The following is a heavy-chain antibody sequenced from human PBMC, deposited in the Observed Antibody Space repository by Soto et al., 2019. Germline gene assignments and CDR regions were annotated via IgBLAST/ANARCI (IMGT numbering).Heavy chain of an antibody. CDR3: TTSRESYYDFWSGYYYGMDV. Sequence: AGGSLRLSCTASGFTFGDYAMSWVRQAPGKGLEWVGFIRSKAYGGTTEYAASVKGRFTISRDDSKSIAYLQMNSLKTEDTAVYYCTTSRESYYDFWSGYYYGMDVWGQGTTVTVSS. CDR1: GFTFGDYA. D-gene: IGHD3-3*01. J-gene: IGHJ6*02. CDR2: IRSKAYGGTT. V-gene: IGHV3-49*04.